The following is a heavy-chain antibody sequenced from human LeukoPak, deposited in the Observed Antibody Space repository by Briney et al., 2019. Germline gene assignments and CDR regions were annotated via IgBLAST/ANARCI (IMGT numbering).Heavy chain of an antibody. CDR2: ISAYNGNT. CDR3: ARTGLDYDFGGYYGMDV. D-gene: IGHD3-3*01. CDR1: GYTFTSYG. Sequence: GASVKVSCKASGYTFTSYGISWVRQAPGQGLEWMGWISAYNGNTNYAQKLQGRVTMTTDTSTSTAYMELRSLRSDDTAVYYCARTGLDYDFGGYYGMDVWGQGTTVTVSS. V-gene: IGHV1-18*01. J-gene: IGHJ6*02.